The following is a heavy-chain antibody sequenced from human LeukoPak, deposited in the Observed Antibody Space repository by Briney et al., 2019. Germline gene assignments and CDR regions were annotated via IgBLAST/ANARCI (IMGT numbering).Heavy chain of an antibody. D-gene: IGHD5-18*01. CDR3: ARDNGGYSYGTFDY. CDR1: GGTFSSYA. J-gene: IGHJ4*02. Sequence: ASVKVSCKASGGTFSSYAISWVRQAPGQGLEWMGRIIPIFGTANYAQKFQGRVTITTDESTSTAYMELGSLRSEDTAVYYCARDNGGYSYGTFDYWGQGTLVTVSS. CDR2: IIPIFGTA. V-gene: IGHV1-69*05.